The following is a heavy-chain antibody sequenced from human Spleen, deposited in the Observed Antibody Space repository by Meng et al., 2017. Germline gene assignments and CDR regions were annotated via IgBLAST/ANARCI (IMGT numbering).Heavy chain of an antibody. CDR1: GFTFDEFV. CDR3: AKDLGVITDKYYYYVMDV. CDR2: ISWNSGGV. Sequence: SLKISCTASGFTFDEFVMHWVRQAPGRGLEWVSSISWNSGGVAYADSVMGRFTISRDNAKNSLYLQMTSLRAEDTALYYCAKDLGVITDKYYYYVMDVWGQGTTVTVSS. V-gene: IGHV3-9*01. J-gene: IGHJ6*02. D-gene: IGHD3-22*01.